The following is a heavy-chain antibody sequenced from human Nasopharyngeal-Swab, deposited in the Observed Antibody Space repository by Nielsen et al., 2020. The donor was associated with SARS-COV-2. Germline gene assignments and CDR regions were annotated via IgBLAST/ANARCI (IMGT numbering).Heavy chain of an antibody. J-gene: IGHJ4*02. CDR3: ARLGSGSYSDY. CDR2: INHSGST. CDR1: GGSFSGYY. D-gene: IGHD3-10*01. V-gene: IGHV4-34*09. Sequence: SQTLSLTCAVYGGSFSGYYWSWIRQPPGKGLEWIGEINHSGSTNYNPSLKSRVTISVDTSKNQFSLKLSSVTAADTAVYYCARLGSGSYSDYWGQGTLVTVSS.